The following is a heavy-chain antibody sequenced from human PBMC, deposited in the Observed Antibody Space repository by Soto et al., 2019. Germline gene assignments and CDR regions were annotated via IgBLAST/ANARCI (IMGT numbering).Heavy chain of an antibody. CDR3: ASHLLYPYYYYGMDV. CDR2: IYYSGST. V-gene: IGHV4-39*01. D-gene: IGHD2-2*02. Sequence: SETLSLTCTVSGGSISSSSYYWGWIRQPPGKGLEWIGSIYYSGSTYYIPSLKSRVTISVDTSKNQFSLKLSSVTAADTAVYYCASHLLYPYYYYGMDVWGQGTTVTVSS. J-gene: IGHJ6*02. CDR1: GGSISSSSYY.